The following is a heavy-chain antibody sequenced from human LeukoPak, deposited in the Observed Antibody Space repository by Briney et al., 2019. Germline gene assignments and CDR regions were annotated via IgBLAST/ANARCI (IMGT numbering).Heavy chain of an antibody. V-gene: IGHV3-64*05. D-gene: IGHD3-16*01. CDR2: ISSNGATT. CDR3: VKIVMAGGYFDY. J-gene: IGHJ4*02. Sequence: PGGSLRLSYSASGFTFSSYAMHWVRQAPGKGLEYVSAISSNGATTYYADSVKGRFTISRDNSKNTLYFQMSSLRPEDTAVYYCVKIVMAGGYFDYWGQGTLVTVSS. CDR1: GFTFSSYA.